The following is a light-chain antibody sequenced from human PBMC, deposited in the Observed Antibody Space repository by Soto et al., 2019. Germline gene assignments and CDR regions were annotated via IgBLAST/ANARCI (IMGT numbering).Light chain of an antibody. CDR2: TNT. CDR3: GSHAGNSNLV. J-gene: IGLJ3*02. Sequence: QSVLTQPPSASGTPGQRVTISCSGSSSNVGGNPVNWYQHVPTTAPKLLIYTNTQRPSGVPDRFSGSKSGTSASLAISGLQSEDEADYYCGSHAGNSNLVFGGGTKLTVL. V-gene: IGLV1-44*01. CDR1: SSNVGGNP.